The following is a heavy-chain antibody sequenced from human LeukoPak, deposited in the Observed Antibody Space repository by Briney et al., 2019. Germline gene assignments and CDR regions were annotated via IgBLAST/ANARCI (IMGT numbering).Heavy chain of an antibody. D-gene: IGHD1-7*01. CDR2: IGTIGDT. J-gene: IGHJ3*02. CDR3: ARPITGTTLPTLNAFDI. CDR1: GFTFSSSD. Sequence: PGGSLRLSCAASGFTFSSSDMHWVRQPTGKGLEWVSAIGTIGDTYYPGSVKGRFTISRENAKNTLYLQMNSLRAGDTAVYYCARPITGTTLPTLNAFDIWGQGTMVTVSS. V-gene: IGHV3-13*01.